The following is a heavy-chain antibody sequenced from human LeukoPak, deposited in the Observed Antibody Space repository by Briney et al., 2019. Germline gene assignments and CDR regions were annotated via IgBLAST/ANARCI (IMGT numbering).Heavy chain of an antibody. CDR2: IYPGDSDT. V-gene: IGHV5-51*01. J-gene: IGHJ6*03. CDR1: GYSFTSYW. Sequence: GESLKISCKGSGYSFTSYWIGWVRQMPGKGLEWMGIIYPGDSDTRYSPSFQGQVTISADKSISTAYLQWSSLKASDTAMYYCARNPYGGGNSWGYTDVWGKGTTVTVSS. D-gene: IGHD4-23*01. CDR3: ARNPYGGGNSWGYTDV.